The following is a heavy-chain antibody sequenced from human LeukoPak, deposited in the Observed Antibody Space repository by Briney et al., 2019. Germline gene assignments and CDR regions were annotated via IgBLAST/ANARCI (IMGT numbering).Heavy chain of an antibody. CDR1: GGSISSYY. D-gene: IGHD3-10*02. V-gene: IGHV4-4*07. CDR2: IYTSGST. J-gene: IGHJ3*02. Sequence: SETLSLTCTVSGGSISSYYWSWIRQPAGKGLEWSGRIYTSGSTNYNPSLKSRVTMSVDTSKNQFSLKLSSVTAADTAVYYCARDPISSLLFGELSGAFDIWGQGTMVTVSS. CDR3: ARDPISSLLFGELSGAFDI.